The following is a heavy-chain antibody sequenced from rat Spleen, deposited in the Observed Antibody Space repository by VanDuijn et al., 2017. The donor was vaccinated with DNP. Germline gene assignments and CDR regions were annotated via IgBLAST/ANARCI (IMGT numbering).Heavy chain of an antibody. CDR3: ATHNSGYFDY. J-gene: IGHJ2*01. CDR2: ITKTGDNT. Sequence: EVKLVESGGGLVQPGRSLKLSCAASGFNFNDYWMNWIRQTPGKGLEWVASITKTGDNTYYLDSVKGRFTISRDNAKRTLYLQMDSLRSEDTATYYCATHNSGYFDYWGQGVMVTVSS. CDR1: GFNFNDYW. D-gene: IGHD4-3*01. V-gene: IGHV5-31*01.